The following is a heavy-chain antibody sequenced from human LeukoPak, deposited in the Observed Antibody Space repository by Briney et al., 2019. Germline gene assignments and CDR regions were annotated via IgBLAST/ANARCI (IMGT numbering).Heavy chain of an antibody. CDR3: ARAGKISGWFDP. Sequence: SETLSLTCTVSGGSISSYYWSWIRQPPGKGLEWIGYIYYSGSTNYNPSLKSRVTISVDTSKNQFSLKLSSVTAADTAVYYCARAGKISGWFDPWGQGTLVTVSS. V-gene: IGHV4-59*08. CDR2: IYYSGST. CDR1: GGSISSYY. D-gene: IGHD3-10*01. J-gene: IGHJ5*02.